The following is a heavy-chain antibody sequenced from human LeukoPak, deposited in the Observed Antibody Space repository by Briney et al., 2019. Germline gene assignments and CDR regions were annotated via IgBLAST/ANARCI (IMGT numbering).Heavy chain of an antibody. V-gene: IGHV4-34*01. J-gene: IGHJ5*02. Sequence: SETLSLTCAVYGGSFSGYYWSWIRQPPGKGLEWIGEINHSGSTNYNPSLKSRVTISVDTSKNQFSLKLSSVTAADTAVYYCARVVGATTVGWFDPWGQGTLVTVSS. CDR1: GGSFSGYY. CDR3: ARVVGATTVGWFDP. D-gene: IGHD1-26*01. CDR2: INHSGST.